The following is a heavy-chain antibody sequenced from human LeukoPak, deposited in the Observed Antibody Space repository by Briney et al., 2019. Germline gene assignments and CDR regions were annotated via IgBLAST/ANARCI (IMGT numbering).Heavy chain of an antibody. CDR2: ISSYGSNT. D-gene: IGHD2/OR15-2a*01. J-gene: IGHJ6*03. V-gene: IGHV1-18*01. CDR3: ARVHYVISYYYMDV. Sequence: ASVKVSCKASGYTFTSYGISWVRQAPGQGLEWMGWISSYGSNTNYARRLQGRVTMTTDTSTSTAYMELRSLRSDDSAVYYCARVHYVISYYYMDVWGEGTTVTISS. CDR1: GYTFTSYG.